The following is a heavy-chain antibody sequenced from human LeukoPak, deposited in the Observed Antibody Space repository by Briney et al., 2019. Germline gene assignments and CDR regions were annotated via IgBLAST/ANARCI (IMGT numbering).Heavy chain of an antibody. Sequence: GGSLRLSCAASGFTVSSNNMSWVRQARGKGLEWVSVIYSGGSTYYADSVKGRFTISRDNSKNTLYLQMNSLRADDTAVYYCARDPSPRTSYYYYYMDVWGKGTTATVSS. CDR3: ARDPSPRTSYYYYYMDV. J-gene: IGHJ6*03. CDR1: GFTVSSNN. D-gene: IGHD2-2*01. CDR2: IYSGGST. V-gene: IGHV3-53*01.